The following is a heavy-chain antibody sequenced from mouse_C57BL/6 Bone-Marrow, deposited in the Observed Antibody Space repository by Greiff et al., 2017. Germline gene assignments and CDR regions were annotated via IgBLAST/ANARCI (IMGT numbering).Heavy chain of an antibody. CDR2: ISSGSSTI. J-gene: IGHJ1*03. V-gene: IGHV5-17*01. CDR3: ARWLLRWYFDV. Sequence: VQLQQSGGGLVKPGGSLKLSCAASGFTFSDYGMHWVRQAPEKGLEWVAYISSGSSTIYYADTVKGRFTISRDNAKNTLFLQRTSLRSEDTAMYYCARWLLRWYFDVWGTGTTVTVSS. D-gene: IGHD2-3*01. CDR1: GFTFSDYG.